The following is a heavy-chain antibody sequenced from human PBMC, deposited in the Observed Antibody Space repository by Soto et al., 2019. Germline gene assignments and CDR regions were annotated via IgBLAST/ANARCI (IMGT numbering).Heavy chain of an antibody. CDR2: IIPIFGTA. CDR1: GGTFSSYA. CDR3: ARDLGLRGDSSGYYYDSMVN. J-gene: IGHJ4*02. V-gene: IGHV1-69*06. Sequence: GSSVKVSCKASGGTFSSYAISWVRQAPGQGLEWMGGIIPIFGTANYAQKFQGRVTITADKSTSTAYMELSSLRSEDTAVYYCARDLGLRGDSSGYYYDSMVNWGQGTLVTVSS. D-gene: IGHD3-22*01.